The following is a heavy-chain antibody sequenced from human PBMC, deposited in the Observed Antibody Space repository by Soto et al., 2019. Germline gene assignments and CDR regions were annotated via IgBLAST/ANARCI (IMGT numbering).Heavy chain of an antibody. CDR2: IVVGSGNT. D-gene: IGHD3-22*01. CDR1: GFTFTSSA. Sequence: SVKVSCKASGFTFTSSAVQWVRQARGQRREWIGWIVVGSGNTNYAQKFQERVTITRDMSTSTAYMELSSLRSEDTAVYYCAAAPLKYYYDSSGYPWGQGXLVTVSS. CDR3: AAAPLKYYYDSSGYP. V-gene: IGHV1-58*01. J-gene: IGHJ5*02.